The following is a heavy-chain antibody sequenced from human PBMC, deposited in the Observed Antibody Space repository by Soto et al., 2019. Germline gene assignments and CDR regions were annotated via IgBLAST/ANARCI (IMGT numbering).Heavy chain of an antibody. D-gene: IGHD6-13*01. Sequence: QVQLVESGGGVVQPGRSLRLSCAASGFTFSSYGMHWVRQAPGKGLEWVAVIWYDGSNKYYADSVKGRFTISRDNSKNTLYRQMNSLRAEDTAVYYCARDKAAAQEEFYYGMDVWGQGTTVTVSS. V-gene: IGHV3-33*01. J-gene: IGHJ6*02. CDR2: IWYDGSNK. CDR1: GFTFSSYG. CDR3: ARDKAAAQEEFYYGMDV.